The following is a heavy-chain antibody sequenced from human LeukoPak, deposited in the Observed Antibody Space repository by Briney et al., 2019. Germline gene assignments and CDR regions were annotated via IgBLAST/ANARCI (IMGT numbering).Heavy chain of an antibody. CDR3: ARSRPRVTTTYYYYMDV. J-gene: IGHJ6*03. D-gene: IGHD5-12*01. CDR2: INHSGST. V-gene: IGHV4-34*01. CDR1: GGSFRGYY. Sequence: SETLSLTCADYGGSFRGYYWSWIRQPPGKGLEWIGEINHSGSTNYNPSLKSRVTISVDTSKNQFSLKLSSVTAADTAVYYCARSRPRVTTTYYYYMDVWGKGTTVTVSS.